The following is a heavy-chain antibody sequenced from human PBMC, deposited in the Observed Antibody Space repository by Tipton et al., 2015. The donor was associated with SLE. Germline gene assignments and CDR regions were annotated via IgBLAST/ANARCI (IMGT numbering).Heavy chain of an antibody. V-gene: IGHV4-39*07. J-gene: IGHJ4*02. CDR1: GGSISSSSYY. Sequence: TLSLTCTVSGGSISSSSYYWGWIRQPPGKGLEWIGSIYYSGSTNYNPSLKSRVTISVDTSKNQFSLKLSSVTAADTAVYYCARGGYDFWSGYYTGEYYFDYWGQGTLVTVSS. D-gene: IGHD3-3*01. CDR3: ARGGYDFWSGYYTGEYYFDY. CDR2: IYYSGST.